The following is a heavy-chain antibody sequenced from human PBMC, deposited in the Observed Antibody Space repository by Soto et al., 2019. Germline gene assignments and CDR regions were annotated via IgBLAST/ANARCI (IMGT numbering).Heavy chain of an antibody. CDR1: GGSISSSSYY. Sequence: QLQLQESGPGLVKPSETLSLTCTVSGGSISSSSYYWGWIRQPPGKGLEWIGNIFYSGGTYYNPSLNSRVTISVDTSKNQFSLKLSSVTAADTAVYYCARRSDGTIFDYWGQGTLVTVSS. D-gene: IGHD1-26*01. CDR2: IFYSGGT. CDR3: ARRSDGTIFDY. J-gene: IGHJ4*02. V-gene: IGHV4-39*01.